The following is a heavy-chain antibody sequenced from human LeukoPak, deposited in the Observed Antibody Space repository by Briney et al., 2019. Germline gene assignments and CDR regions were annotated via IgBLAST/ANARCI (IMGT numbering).Heavy chain of an antibody. CDR2: ISIRDTTT. V-gene: IGHV3-48*03. CDR1: GFTLSSYE. Sequence: GGSLTLSCAASGFTLSSYEMNRVRQTPGKGLEWVSYISIRDTTTYYADSVKGRFTIFRDNAKNSLYLQVNSLRAEDTAVYYCARGYYFDSGGPYYFDYWGEGTLVTVSS. J-gene: IGHJ4*02. D-gene: IGHD3-10*01. CDR3: ARGYYFDSGGPYYFDY.